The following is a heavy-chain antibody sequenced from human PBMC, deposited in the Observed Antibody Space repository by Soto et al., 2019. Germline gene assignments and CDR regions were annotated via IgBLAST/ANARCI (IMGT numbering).Heavy chain of an antibody. V-gene: IGHV3-64*01. CDR1: GFTFSSYA. CDR3: ARGSNGYHFDY. D-gene: IGHD5-12*01. CDR2: ISSNGGST. Sequence: EVQLVESGGGLVQPGGSLRLSCAASGFTFSSYAMHWVRQAPGKGLEYVSAISSNGGSTDYANSVKGRFTISRDNSKNTLYLQMGSLRAEDMAVYYCARGSNGYHFDYWGKGTLATVSS. J-gene: IGHJ4*02.